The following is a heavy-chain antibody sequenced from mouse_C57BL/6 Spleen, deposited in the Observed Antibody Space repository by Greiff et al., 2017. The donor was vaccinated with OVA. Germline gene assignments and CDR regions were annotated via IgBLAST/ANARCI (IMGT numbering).Heavy chain of an antibody. J-gene: IGHJ2*01. V-gene: IGHV1-64*01. CDR2: IHPNSGST. D-gene: IGHD4-1*01. CDR3: ARVANWDVDY. Sequence: QVQLPQSGAELVKPGASVQLSCKASGYTFTSYWMHWVKQRPGQGLEWIGMIHPNSGSTNYNEKFKSKATLTVDKSSSTAYMQLSSLTSEDSAVYYCARVANWDVDYWGQGTTLTVSS. CDR1: GYTFTSYW.